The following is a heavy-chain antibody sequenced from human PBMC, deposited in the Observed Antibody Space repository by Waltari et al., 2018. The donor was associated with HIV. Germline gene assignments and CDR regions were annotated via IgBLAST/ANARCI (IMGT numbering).Heavy chain of an antibody. Sequence: EVHLVDSGGGLVKPGGSLRLSCAASGFHFSDHSMNWVRQSPGKGLEWVSSISSSGSFIYYADSVKGRFTISRDNAQNSMYLQMNNLRADDSAMYYCARDSRGTSWSLNWFDPWGQGTLVTVSS. V-gene: IGHV3-21*01. D-gene: IGHD6-13*01. J-gene: IGHJ5*02. CDR3: ARDSRGTSWSLNWFDP. CDR2: ISSSGSFI. CDR1: GFHFSDHS.